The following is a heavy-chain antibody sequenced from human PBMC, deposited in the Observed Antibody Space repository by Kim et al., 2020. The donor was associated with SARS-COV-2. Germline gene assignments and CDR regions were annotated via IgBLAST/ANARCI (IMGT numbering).Heavy chain of an antibody. CDR1: GGSMTSNSYY. Sequence: SETLSLTCTASGGSMTSNSYYWGWIRQPPGKGLEWIGSIYYSGSTYYNPSLKSRGTISVDTSKNQFSLKLSSVTAADTAVYYCSRQAQLLSWFDPWGHGT. CDR2: IYYSGST. CDR3: SRQAQLLSWFDP. V-gene: IGHV4-39*01. J-gene: IGHJ5*02. D-gene: IGHD2-2*01.